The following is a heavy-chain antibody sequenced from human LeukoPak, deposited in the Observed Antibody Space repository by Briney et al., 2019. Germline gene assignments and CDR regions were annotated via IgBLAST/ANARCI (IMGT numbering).Heavy chain of an antibody. Sequence: GGALRLSCAASGFTFSSYGMSWVRQAPGKGLEWVSIISGTAFSTYYADSVRGRFTIYRDNFRNTLYLQMNRLRVEDAALYYCARAPVTSCRGAFCYPFDLWGQGVLVTVSS. CDR3: ARAPVTSCRGAFCYPFDL. CDR2: ISGTAFST. J-gene: IGHJ4*02. D-gene: IGHD2-21*01. CDR1: GFTFSSYG. V-gene: IGHV3-23*01.